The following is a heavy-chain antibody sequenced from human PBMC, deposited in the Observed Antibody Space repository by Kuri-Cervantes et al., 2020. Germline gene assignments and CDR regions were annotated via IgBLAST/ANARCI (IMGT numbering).Heavy chain of an antibody. CDR2: INHSGST. CDR1: GGSFSDYF. J-gene: IGHJ6*03. Sequence: GSLRLSCTVYGGSFSDYFWSWIRQPPGKGLEWIGEINHSGSTNYKPSLKSRVTISVDTSKNQFSLKLSSVTAADTAVYYCARGLYYNFWSGYPRYYYMDVWGKGTTVTVSS. V-gene: IGHV4-34*01. CDR3: ARGLYYNFWSGYPRYYYMDV. D-gene: IGHD3-3*01.